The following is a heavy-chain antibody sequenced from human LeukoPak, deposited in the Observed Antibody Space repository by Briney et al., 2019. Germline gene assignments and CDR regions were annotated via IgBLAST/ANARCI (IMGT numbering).Heavy chain of an antibody. V-gene: IGHV3-23*01. D-gene: IGHD5-12*01. CDR2: IRGSGGTT. J-gene: IGHJ4*02. CDR1: GVTFSTFD. CDR3: VTGAWLDY. Sequence: PRGAPRHSCVHSGVTFSTFDRSWGRQALGERLEWVSVIRGSGGTTYSSDSVRGRFTISRDTSKNTLFLQMNSLRAEDSALYFCVTGAWLDYWGQGTRVTVSS.